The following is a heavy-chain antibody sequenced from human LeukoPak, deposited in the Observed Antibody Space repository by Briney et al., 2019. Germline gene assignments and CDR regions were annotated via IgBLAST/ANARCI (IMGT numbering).Heavy chain of an antibody. CDR1: GFIFSSYS. Sequence: KTGGSLRLSCAASGFIFSSYSMNWVRQAPGKGLEWVSSISSSSSYIYYADSVKGRFTISRDNAKNSLYLQMNSLRAEDTAVYYCARGGPNSRYFDWLLPHFDYWGRGTLVTVSS. J-gene: IGHJ4*02. D-gene: IGHD3-9*01. CDR2: ISSSSSYI. V-gene: IGHV3-21*01. CDR3: ARGGPNSRYFDWLLPHFDY.